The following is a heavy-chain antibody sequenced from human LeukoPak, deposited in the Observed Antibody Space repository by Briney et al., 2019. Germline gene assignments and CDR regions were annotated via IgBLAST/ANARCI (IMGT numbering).Heavy chain of an antibody. D-gene: IGHD2-15*01. Sequence: PGGSLRLSCAASGFTFSSYWMSWVRQAPGKGLEWVANINQDGSEKYYVDSVKGRFTISRDNAKNSLYLQMNSLRAEDTAVYYCARAIAATPNWFDPWGQGTLVTVSS. J-gene: IGHJ5*02. CDR2: INQDGSEK. V-gene: IGHV3-7*04. CDR1: GFTFSSYW. CDR3: ARAIAATPNWFDP.